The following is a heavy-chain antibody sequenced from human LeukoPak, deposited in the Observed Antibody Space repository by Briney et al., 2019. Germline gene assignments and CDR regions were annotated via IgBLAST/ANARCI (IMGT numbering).Heavy chain of an antibody. CDR3: ARAPGIAAAGEDY. J-gene: IGHJ4*02. D-gene: IGHD6-13*01. V-gene: IGHV3-21*01. CDR1: GFTFSSYS. CDR2: ISSSSSYI. Sequence: GGSLRLSCAASGFTFSSYSMNWVRQAPGKGLEWVSSISSSSSYIYYADSVKGRFTIFRDNAKNSLYLQMNSLRAEDTAVYYCARAPGIAAAGEDYWGQGTLVTVSS.